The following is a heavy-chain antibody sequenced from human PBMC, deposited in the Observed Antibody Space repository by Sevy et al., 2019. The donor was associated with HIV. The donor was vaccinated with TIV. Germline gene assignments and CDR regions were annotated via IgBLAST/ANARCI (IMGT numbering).Heavy chain of an antibody. Sequence: GGSLRLSCAASGFSFSSYALHWVRQAPGKGLEYVSAISSNGGSTYYADSVKGRFTISRENSKNTLYLQMGSVSDEDMDVYYCAREGVGGYSYRFDYLGQGTLVTVSS. CDR3: AREGVGGYSYRFDY. J-gene: IGHJ4*02. CDR2: ISSNGGST. CDR1: GFSFSSYA. D-gene: IGHD5-18*01. V-gene: IGHV3-64*02.